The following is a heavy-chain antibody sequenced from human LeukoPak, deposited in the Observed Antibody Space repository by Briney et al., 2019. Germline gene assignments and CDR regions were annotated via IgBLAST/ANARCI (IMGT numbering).Heavy chain of an antibody. CDR2: ISGDGGRT. J-gene: IGHJ3*02. Sequence: GGSLRLSCAASGFTFDDYAMHWVRQAPGKGLEWVSLISGDGGRTHYADSVKGRFTISRDNSKNSLYLQMNSLRTEDTAFYYCAKAYYDYVWGGYRYFCAFDIWGQGTMVTVSS. CDR3: AKAYYDYVWGGYRYFCAFDI. D-gene: IGHD3-16*02. CDR1: GFTFDDYA. V-gene: IGHV3-43*02.